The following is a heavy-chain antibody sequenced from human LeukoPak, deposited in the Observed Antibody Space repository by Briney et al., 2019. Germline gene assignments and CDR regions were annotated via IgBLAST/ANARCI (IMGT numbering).Heavy chain of an antibody. CDR2: ISYDGGNK. V-gene: IGHV3-30-3*01. CDR1: GFTFSSYA. CDR3: ARDSGYYFDY. D-gene: IGHD2-21*01. J-gene: IGHJ4*02. Sequence: QPGRSPRPSCAASGFTFSSYAMHWVRQAPGKGLEWVAVISYDGGNKYYADSVKGRFTISRDNSKNTLYLQMNSLRAEDTAVYYCARDSGYYFDYWGQGTLVTVSS.